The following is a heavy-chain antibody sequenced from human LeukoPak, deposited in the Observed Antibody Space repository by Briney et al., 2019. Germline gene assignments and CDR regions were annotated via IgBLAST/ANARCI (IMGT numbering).Heavy chain of an antibody. J-gene: IGHJ4*02. Sequence: ASVKVSCKASGYTFTGYYMHWVRQAPGQGLEWMGWINPNSGGTNYAQKFQGRVTMTRDTSISTSYMELSRLRSDDTAVYYCARAVRTVYYFDYWGQGTLVTVSS. CDR3: ARAVRTVYYFDY. CDR2: INPNSGGT. D-gene: IGHD3-10*01. V-gene: IGHV1-2*02. CDR1: GYTFTGYY.